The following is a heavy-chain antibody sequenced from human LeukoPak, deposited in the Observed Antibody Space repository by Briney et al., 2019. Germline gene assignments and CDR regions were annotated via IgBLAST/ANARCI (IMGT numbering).Heavy chain of an antibody. J-gene: IGHJ5*02. CDR2: IYYSGST. CDR3: AREIAVDSWFDP. D-gene: IGHD6-19*01. V-gene: IGHV4-59*01. CDR1: GGTISSYY. Sequence: SETLSLTCTVSGGTISSYYWSWIRQPPGKGLEWIGYIYYSGSTNYNPSLKSRVTISVDTSKNQFSLKLSSVTAADTAVYYCAREIAVDSWFDPWGQGTLVTVSS.